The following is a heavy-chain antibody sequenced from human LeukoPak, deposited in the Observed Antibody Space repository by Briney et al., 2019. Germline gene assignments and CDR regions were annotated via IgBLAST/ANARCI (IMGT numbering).Heavy chain of an antibody. CDR1: GGSISSYY. J-gene: IGHJ6*03. Sequence: SETLSLTCTVSGGSISSYYWSWIRQPPGKGLEWIGYIYYSGSTNYNPSLKSRVTISVDTSRNQFSLKLSSVTAADTAVYYCARGMAARRYYYYYYMDAWGKGTTVTVSS. V-gene: IGHV4-59*01. CDR2: IYYSGST. CDR3: ARGMAARRYYYYYYMDA. D-gene: IGHD6-6*01.